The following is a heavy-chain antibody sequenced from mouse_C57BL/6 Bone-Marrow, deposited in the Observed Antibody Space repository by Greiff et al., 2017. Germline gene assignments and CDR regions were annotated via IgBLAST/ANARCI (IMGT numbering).Heavy chain of an antibody. V-gene: IGHV1-55*01. J-gene: IGHJ4*01. Sequence: VQLQQPGAELVKPGASVKMSCKASGYTFTSYWITWVKQRPGQGLEWIGDIYPGSGSTNSNEKFKSKATLTVDTSSSTAYMQLSSLTSADSAVYYCARKDYDLYYAMDYWGQGTSVTVSS. CDR2: IYPGSGST. CDR1: GYTFTSYW. D-gene: IGHD2-4*01. CDR3: ARKDYDLYYAMDY.